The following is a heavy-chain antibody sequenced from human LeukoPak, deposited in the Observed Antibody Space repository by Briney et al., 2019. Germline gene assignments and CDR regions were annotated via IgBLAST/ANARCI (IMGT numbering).Heavy chain of an antibody. CDR2: ISGSGGST. D-gene: IGHD2-2*01. CDR1: GFTFSSYA. J-gene: IGHJ4*02. CDR3: AKRYCSSTSCHFDY. V-gene: IGHV3-23*01. Sequence: GGSLRLSCAASGFTFSSYAMSWVRQAPGKGLEWVSAISGSGGSTYYADSVKGRFTISRDNSKNTLYLQMNSLRAEGTAVYYCAKRYCSSTSCHFDYWGQGTLVTVSS.